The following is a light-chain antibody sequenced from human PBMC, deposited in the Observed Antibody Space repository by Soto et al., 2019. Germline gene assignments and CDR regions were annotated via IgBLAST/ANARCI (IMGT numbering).Light chain of an antibody. J-gene: IGLJ1*01. CDR2: DVS. Sequence: QSVLTQPASVSGSPGQSIAISCTGTSSDVGAFNYVSWYQQHPGKAPKFMIFDVSSRPSGVSDRFSGSNFGNTASLTFFGLQTEDEADYYCASYTTSSTYVFGTGTKVTVL. CDR3: ASYTTSSTYV. CDR1: SSDVGAFNY. V-gene: IGLV2-14*03.